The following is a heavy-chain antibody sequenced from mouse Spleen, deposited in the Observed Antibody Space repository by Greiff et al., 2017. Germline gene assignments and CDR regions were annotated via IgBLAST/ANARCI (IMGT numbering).Heavy chain of an antibody. Sequence: VQLQQPGAELVKPGTSVKMSCKASGYTFTDYVISWVKQRTGQGLEWIGEIYPGSGSTYYNEKFKGKATLTADKSSNTAYMQLSSLTSEDSAVYFCARQDGYCFDYWGQGTTLTVSS. CDR3: ARQDGYCFDY. J-gene: IGHJ2*01. D-gene: IGHD2-3*01. CDR1: GYTFTDYV. V-gene: IGHV1-77*01. CDR2: IYPGSGST.